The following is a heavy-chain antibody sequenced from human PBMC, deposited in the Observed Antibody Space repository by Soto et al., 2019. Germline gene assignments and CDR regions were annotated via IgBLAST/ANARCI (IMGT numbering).Heavy chain of an antibody. CDR1: GGSFSGYY. D-gene: IGHD2-15*01. Sequence: VQLQQWGAGLLKPSETLSLTCAVYGGSFSGYYWCWIRPPPGKGLEWLGEINPSGSTNYNPSLKRRVTISVNKSNNQFALRLRSVSAADTAVYYCARSDSGVVVADTGYYFDYWGQGTMVTVAS. J-gene: IGHJ4*02. CDR3: ARSDSGVVVADTGYYFDY. V-gene: IGHV4-34*01. CDR2: INPSGST.